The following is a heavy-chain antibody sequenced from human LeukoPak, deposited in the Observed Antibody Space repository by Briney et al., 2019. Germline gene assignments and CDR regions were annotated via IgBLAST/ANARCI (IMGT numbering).Heavy chain of an antibody. V-gene: IGHV1-18*01. J-gene: IGHJ4*02. CDR3: ARGYSLYYYGSSGYIPSDY. CDR1: GYTFTSYG. D-gene: IGHD3-22*01. CDR2: ISAYNGNT. Sequence: ASVKVSCKASGYTFTSYGISWVRQAPGQGLEWMGWISAYNGNTNYAQKLQGRVTMTTDTSTSTAYMELRSLRSDDTAVYYCARGYSLYYYGSSGYIPSDYWGQGTLVTVSS.